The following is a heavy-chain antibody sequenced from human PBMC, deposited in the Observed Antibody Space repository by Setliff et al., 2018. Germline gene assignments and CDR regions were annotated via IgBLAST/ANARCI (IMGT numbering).Heavy chain of an antibody. V-gene: IGHV4-39*01. D-gene: IGHD1-1*01. CDR1: GASLSSGTYY. J-gene: IGHJ4*02. CDR2: IYYRGDT. CDR3: ARTGTYRYFDY. Sequence: SETLSLTCTVPGASLSSGTYYWGWIRQPPGKGLEWIGRIYYRGDTYYNASLKGRLTISVDTAQNQFSLRLTSVTAADTAVYYCARTGTYRYFDYWGQGALVTAPQ.